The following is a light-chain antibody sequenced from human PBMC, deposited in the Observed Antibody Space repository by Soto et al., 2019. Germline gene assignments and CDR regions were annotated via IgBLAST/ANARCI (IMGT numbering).Light chain of an antibody. Sequence: VVLTQSPGTLSLSPGARATLSCRASQSVRSDFLTWSQQKPGQAPRLLIYGASTRATGVPDRFSGGGSGTQFTLTISRLEPEDFAVYYCQQYGDSRLTFGGGTKVDIK. J-gene: IGKJ4*01. CDR2: GAS. CDR1: QSVRSDF. CDR3: QQYGDSRLT. V-gene: IGKV3-20*01.